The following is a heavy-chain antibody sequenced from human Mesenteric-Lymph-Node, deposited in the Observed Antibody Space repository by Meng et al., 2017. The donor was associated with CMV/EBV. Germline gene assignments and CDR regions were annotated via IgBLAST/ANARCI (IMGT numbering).Heavy chain of an antibody. D-gene: IGHD2-21*01. J-gene: IGHJ5*02. Sequence: GESLKISCAASGFTFSSYSMNWVRQAPGKGLEWVSSISSSSSYIYYADSVKGRFTISRDNSKNTLYLQMNSLRAEDTAVYYCSRNSGVVVIAIYWFDPWGQGTLVTVSS. CDR3: SRNSGVVVIAIYWFDP. V-gene: IGHV3-21*04. CDR2: ISSSSSYI. CDR1: GFTFSSYS.